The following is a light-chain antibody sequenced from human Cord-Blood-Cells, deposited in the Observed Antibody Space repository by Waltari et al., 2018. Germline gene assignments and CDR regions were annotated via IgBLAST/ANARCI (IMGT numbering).Light chain of an antibody. V-gene: IGLV3-25*03. J-gene: IGLJ2*01. Sequence: SYELTQPPSVSVSPGQTARITCSGDALPKQNATWYQQKPGQAPVLVIYKDSERHSGIPERFSGSSSGTTVTLTISGVQAEDEADYYCQSADSSGTYRVFGGGTKLTVL. CDR3: QSADSSGTYRV. CDR2: KDS. CDR1: ALPKQN.